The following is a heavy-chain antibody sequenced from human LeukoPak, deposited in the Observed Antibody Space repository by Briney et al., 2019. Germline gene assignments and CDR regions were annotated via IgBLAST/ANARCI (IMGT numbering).Heavy chain of an antibody. Sequence: ASVKVSCKVSGYTLTELSMHWVRQAPGKGLEWMGGFDPEDGETIYAQKFQGRVTMTEDTSTDTAYMELSSLRSEDTAVYYCATLVGASYYFDYWGQGTLVTVSS. CDR1: GYTLTELS. D-gene: IGHD1-26*01. V-gene: IGHV1-24*01. J-gene: IGHJ4*02. CDR3: ATLVGASYYFDY. CDR2: FDPEDGET.